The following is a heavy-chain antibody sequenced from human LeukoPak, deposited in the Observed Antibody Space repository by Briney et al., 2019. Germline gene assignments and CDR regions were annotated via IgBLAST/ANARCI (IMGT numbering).Heavy chain of an antibody. D-gene: IGHD6-19*01. J-gene: IGHJ5*02. CDR3: AKYQWLVENWFDP. Sequence: PGGSLRLSCAASGFTFSSYWMHWVRQAPGKGLEWVSAISGSGGSTYYADSVKGRFTISRDNSKNTLYLQMNSLRAEDTAVYYCAKYQWLVENWFDPWGQGTLVTVSS. CDR1: GFTFSSYW. CDR2: ISGSGGST. V-gene: IGHV3-23*01.